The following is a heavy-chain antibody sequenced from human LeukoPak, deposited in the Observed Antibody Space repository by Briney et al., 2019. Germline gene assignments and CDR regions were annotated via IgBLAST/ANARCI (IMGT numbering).Heavy chain of an antibody. D-gene: IGHD1-26*01. V-gene: IGHV1-69*13. J-gene: IGHJ3*02. Sequence: SVRVSCKASGGTFSSYAISWVRQAPGQGLEWMGGIIPIFGTANYAQKFQGRVTITADESTSTAYMELSSLKSEDTAVYYCARVDSGSYGAFDIWGQGTMVTVSS. CDR3: ARVDSGSYGAFDI. CDR1: GGTFSSYA. CDR2: IIPIFGTA.